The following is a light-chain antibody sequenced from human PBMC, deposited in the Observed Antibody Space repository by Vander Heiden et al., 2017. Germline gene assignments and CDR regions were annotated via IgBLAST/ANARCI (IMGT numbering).Light chain of an antibody. CDR3: QQDCRPYT. Sequence: IVLTQSPGTLSLSPAEGATLASRASQRVSSSYLAWYQQTPGQAPRVVIYGASSRVNGIAERVSRSRPGTDFTLSSSRREGDDLGGYYWQQDCRPYTFGQGTKLXIK. V-gene: IGKV3-20*01. CDR2: GAS. CDR1: QRVSSSY. J-gene: IGKJ2*01.